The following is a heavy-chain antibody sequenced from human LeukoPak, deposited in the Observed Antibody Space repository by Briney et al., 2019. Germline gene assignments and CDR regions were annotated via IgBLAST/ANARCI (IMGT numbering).Heavy chain of an antibody. D-gene: IGHD6-19*01. CDR1: GYTFTSYG. CDR2: ISAYNGNT. CDR3: ARVTAVAGNSDY. Sequence: ASVKVSCKASGYTFTSYGISWVRQAPGQGLEWMGWISAYNGNTNYPQKLQGRVTMTTDTSTSTAYMELRSLRSDDTAVYYCARVTAVAGNSDYWGQGTLVTVSS. V-gene: IGHV1-18*04. J-gene: IGHJ4*02.